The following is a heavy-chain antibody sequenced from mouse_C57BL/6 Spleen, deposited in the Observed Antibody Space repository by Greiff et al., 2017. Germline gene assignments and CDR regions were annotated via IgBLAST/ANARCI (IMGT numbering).Heavy chain of an antibody. Sequence: VQLQQSGAELVRPGASVKLSCTASGFNIKDYYMHWVKQRPEQGLEWIGRIGPEDGDTEYAPKFQGKVTMTADTSSNTSYLQLSSLASEDTAVYYCTTGDYYGSSLDYWGQGTTLTVSS. CDR2: IGPEDGDT. J-gene: IGHJ2*01. CDR1: GFNIKDYY. CDR3: TTGDYYGSSLDY. D-gene: IGHD1-1*01. V-gene: IGHV14-1*01.